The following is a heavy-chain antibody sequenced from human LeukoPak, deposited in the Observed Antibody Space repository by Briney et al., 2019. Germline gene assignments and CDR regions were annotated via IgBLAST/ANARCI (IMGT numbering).Heavy chain of an antibody. CDR3: ASLLGYCSGGSRSPYYFDY. Sequence: ASVKVSCKASGYTFTSYGISWVRQAPGQGLEWMGWINPNSGGTNYAQKFQGRATMTRDTSISTAYMELSRLRSDDTAVYYCASLLGYCSGGSRSPYYFDYWGQGTLVTVSS. V-gene: IGHV1-2*02. D-gene: IGHD2-15*01. CDR2: INPNSGGT. J-gene: IGHJ4*02. CDR1: GYTFTSYG.